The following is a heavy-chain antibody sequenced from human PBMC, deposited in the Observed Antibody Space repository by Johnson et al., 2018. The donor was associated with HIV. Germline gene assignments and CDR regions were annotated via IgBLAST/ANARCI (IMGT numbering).Heavy chain of an antibody. CDR2: INWNGGST. Sequence: VQLVESGGGVVQPGGSLRLSCAASGFTFDDYGMSWVRQAPGKGLEWVSGINWNGGSTGYADSVKGRFTISRDNAKNSLYLQMNSLRAEDTALYYCARVGYSNYGGGAFDIWGQGTMVTVSS. J-gene: IGHJ3*02. CDR1: GFTFDDYG. CDR3: ARVGYSNYGGGAFDI. V-gene: IGHV3-20*04. D-gene: IGHD4-11*01.